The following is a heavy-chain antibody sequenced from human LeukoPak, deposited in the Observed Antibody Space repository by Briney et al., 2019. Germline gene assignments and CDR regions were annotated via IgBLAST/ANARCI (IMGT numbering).Heavy chain of an antibody. J-gene: IGHJ4*02. V-gene: IGHV1-69*01. D-gene: IGHD5-18*01. CDR1: GGTFSSYA. Sequence: GSSVKVSCKASGGTFSSYAISWVRQAPGQGLEWMGGIIPIFGTANYAQKFQGRVTITADESTSTAYMELSSLRSEDTAVYYCARDRVSWIQLWSTLDYWGQGTLVTVSS. CDR3: ARDRVSWIQLWSTLDY. CDR2: IIPIFGTA.